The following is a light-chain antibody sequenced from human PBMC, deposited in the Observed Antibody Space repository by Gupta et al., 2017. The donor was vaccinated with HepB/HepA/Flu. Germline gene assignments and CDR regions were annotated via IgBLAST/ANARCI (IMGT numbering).Light chain of an antibody. CDR1: SSDVGGYNS. J-gene: IGLJ3*02. CDR2: DVT. CDR3: SSFTRSTSTLVL. V-gene: IGLV2-14*03. Sequence: QSALTQPASVSGSPGQSITISCTGTSSDVGGYNSVSWYQQYPGKAPKLLIYDVTARPSAISTRFSASKSGNTASLTISGLQTEDEADYFCSSFTRSTSTLVLFGGGTKVTVL.